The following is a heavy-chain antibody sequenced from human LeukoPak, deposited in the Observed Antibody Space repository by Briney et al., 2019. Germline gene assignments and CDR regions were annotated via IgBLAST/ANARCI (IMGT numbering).Heavy chain of an antibody. J-gene: IGHJ5*02. CDR3: ARDHGNSGWYRWFDP. Sequence: ASVKVSCKASGYPFNSYYMHWVRQAPGQGLERMGIINPSGGSTAYAQKFQGRVTMTRDTSTSTVYMELSTLRSEDTAVYYCARDHGNSGWYRWFDPWGQGTLVTVSS. CDR1: GYPFNSYY. D-gene: IGHD6-19*01. CDR2: INPSGGST. V-gene: IGHV1-46*02.